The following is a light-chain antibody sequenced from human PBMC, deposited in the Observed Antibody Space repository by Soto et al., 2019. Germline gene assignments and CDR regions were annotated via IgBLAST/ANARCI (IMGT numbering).Light chain of an antibody. CDR3: HQHYSTPIT. J-gene: IGKJ5*01. V-gene: IGKV4-1*01. Sequence: DIVLTHSPDSLAVSLAERATINCKSTQSLLSSADNLNYLAWFQQKPGQPPKLLILWASTRESGVPDRFSGSGSGTDFSLTISTLQAEDVATYYCHQHYSTPITFGQGTRLEIK. CDR1: QSLLSSADNLNY. CDR2: WAS.